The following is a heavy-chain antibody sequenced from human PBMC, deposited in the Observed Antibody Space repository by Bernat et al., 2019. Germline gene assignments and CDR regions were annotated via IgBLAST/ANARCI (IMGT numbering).Heavy chain of an antibody. Sequence: EVQLVESGGGLVQPGGSLRLSCAASGFTFSSYEMNWVRQAPGKGLEWVSYISSSGSTIYYADSGKGRFTISRDNAKNSLYLQMNSLRAEDTAVYYCARGARDIAAPHHDAFDIWGQGTMVTVSS. CDR3: ARGARDIAAPHHDAFDI. V-gene: IGHV3-48*03. CDR1: GFTFSSYE. D-gene: IGHD6-6*01. CDR2: ISSSGSTI. J-gene: IGHJ3*02.